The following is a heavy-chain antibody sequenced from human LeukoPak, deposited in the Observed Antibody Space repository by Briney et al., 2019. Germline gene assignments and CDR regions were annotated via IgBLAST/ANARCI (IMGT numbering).Heavy chain of an antibody. J-gene: IGHJ3*02. CDR1: GFTVSSNY. D-gene: IGHD2-2*01. V-gene: IGHV3-66*02. Sequence: GGSLRLSCAASGFTVSSNYMSWVRQAPGKGLEWVSVIYSGGSTYYADSVKGRFTISRDNSKNTLYLQMNSLRAEDTAVHYCARDRRYCSSTSCPHDAFDIWGQGTMVTVSS. CDR2: IYSGGST. CDR3: ARDRRYCSSTSCPHDAFDI.